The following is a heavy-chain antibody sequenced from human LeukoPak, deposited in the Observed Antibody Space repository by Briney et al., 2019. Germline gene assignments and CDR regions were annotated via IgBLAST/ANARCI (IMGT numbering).Heavy chain of an antibody. CDR1: GYTFTGYY. D-gene: IGHD1-26*01. CDR2: INPNSGGT. Sequence: GASVKVSCKASGYTFTGYYMHWVRQAPGQGLEWMGWINPNSGGTNYAQKFQGRVTMTRDTSISTAYMELSRLRSDDTAVYYCAREGSGSYEDFQHWGQGTLVTVSS. V-gene: IGHV1-2*02. CDR3: AREGSGSYEDFQH. J-gene: IGHJ1*01.